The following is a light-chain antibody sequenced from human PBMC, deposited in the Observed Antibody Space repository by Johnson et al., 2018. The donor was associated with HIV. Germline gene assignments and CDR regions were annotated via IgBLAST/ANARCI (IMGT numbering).Light chain of an antibody. CDR1: NSNIGKSS. Sequence: QSVLTQPPSVSAAPGQKVTISCSGSNSNIGKSSVSWYQQFPGTAPKLLIYDNDKRPSGIPDRFSGSKSGTSATLGITGLQTGDEADYYCGKWDNSLSAGVFGTGTKVTVL. J-gene: IGLJ1*01. CDR2: DND. CDR3: GKWDNSLSAGV. V-gene: IGLV1-51*01.